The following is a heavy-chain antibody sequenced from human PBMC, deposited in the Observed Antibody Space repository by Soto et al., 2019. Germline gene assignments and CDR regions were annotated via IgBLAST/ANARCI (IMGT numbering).Heavy chain of an antibody. D-gene: IGHD3-10*01. CDR2: IYWDDDK. CDR3: AHRQDYGSGSYGTLFDY. V-gene: IGHV2-5*02. Sequence: QITLKESGPTLVKPTQTLTLTCTFSGFSLSTSGVGVGWIRQPPGKALEWLALIYWDDDKRYSPSLKSRLTITKDTSKNQVVLTMTNMDPVDTATYYCAHRQDYGSGSYGTLFDYWGQGTLVTVSS. J-gene: IGHJ4*02. CDR1: GFSLSTSGVG.